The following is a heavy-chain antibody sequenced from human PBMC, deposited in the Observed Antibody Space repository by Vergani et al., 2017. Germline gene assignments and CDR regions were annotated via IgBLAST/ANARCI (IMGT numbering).Heavy chain of an antibody. Sequence: EVQLVQSGAEVKKPGEALKISCKGSGYSFTRYWIGWVRQMPGKGLEWMGIIYPGDSDTRYSPSFQGQVTISADKSISTAYLQWSSLTASDTAMYYCARRGGVPAATSIRYYYYYGMDVWGQGTTVTVSS. CDR2: IYPGDSDT. J-gene: IGHJ6*02. CDR3: ARRGGVPAATSIRYYYYYGMDV. D-gene: IGHD2-2*01. V-gene: IGHV5-51*01. CDR1: GYSFTRYW.